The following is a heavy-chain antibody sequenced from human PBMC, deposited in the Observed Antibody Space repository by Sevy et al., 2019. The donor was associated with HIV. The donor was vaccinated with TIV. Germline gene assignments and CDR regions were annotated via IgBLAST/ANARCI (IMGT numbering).Heavy chain of an antibody. Sequence: GGSLRLSCAASGFTFSSYGMHWVRQAPGKGLEWVAVISYDGSNKYYADSVKGRFTISRDNSKNTLYLQMNSLRAEDTAVYYCAKARWPEHWGQSTLVTVSS. CDR1: GFTFSSYG. D-gene: IGHD2-15*01. CDR3: AKARWPEH. J-gene: IGHJ1*01. CDR2: ISYDGSNK. V-gene: IGHV3-30*18.